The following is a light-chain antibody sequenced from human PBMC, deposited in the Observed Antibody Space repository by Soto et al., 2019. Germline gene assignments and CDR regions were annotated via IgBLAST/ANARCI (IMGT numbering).Light chain of an antibody. V-gene: IGKV3-15*01. CDR2: GAS. CDR1: QSVSSN. J-gene: IGKJ4*01. Sequence: EIVRTQSPATLSVSPGERATLSCRASQSVSSNLAWYQQKPGQAPRLLIYGASTRATGIPARFGGSGSGTEFILTISSLQSEDFAVYYCQQYHKWPLTFGGGTKVEI. CDR3: QQYHKWPLT.